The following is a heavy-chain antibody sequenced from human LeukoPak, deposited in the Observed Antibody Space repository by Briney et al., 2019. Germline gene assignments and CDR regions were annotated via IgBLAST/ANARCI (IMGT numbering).Heavy chain of an antibody. D-gene: IGHD3-16*02. J-gene: IGHJ4*02. CDR1: GGSFSGYY. Sequence: PSETLSLTCAVYGGSFSGYYWSWIRRPPGKGLEWIGEINHSGSTNYNPSLKSRVTISVDTSKNQFSLKLSSVTAADTAVYYCARGRDDYVWGSYRYFYWGQGTLVTVSS. V-gene: IGHV4-34*01. CDR2: INHSGST. CDR3: ARGRDDYVWGSYRYFY.